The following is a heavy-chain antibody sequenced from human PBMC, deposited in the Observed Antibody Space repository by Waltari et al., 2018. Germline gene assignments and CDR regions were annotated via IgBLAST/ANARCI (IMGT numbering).Heavy chain of an antibody. D-gene: IGHD3-10*01. Sequence: EVQLVESGGGLVQPGGSLRLSCAASGFTFSSYAMSWVRQAPGKGLEWVSAISGSGGSTYYADSVKGRFTISRDNSKNTLYLQMNSLRAEDTAVYYCAKGTSGFGELNYYYYYGMDVWGQGTTVTVSS. CDR1: GFTFSSYA. CDR3: AKGTSGFGELNYYYYYGMDV. CDR2: ISGSGGST. V-gene: IGHV3-23*04. J-gene: IGHJ6*02.